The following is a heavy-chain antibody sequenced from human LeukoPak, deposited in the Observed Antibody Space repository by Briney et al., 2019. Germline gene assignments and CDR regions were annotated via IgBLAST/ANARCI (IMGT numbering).Heavy chain of an antibody. V-gene: IGHV4-30-4*08. CDR3: AREQQLERFYYYGMDV. D-gene: IGHD6-13*01. Sequence: SQTLSLTCTVSGGSITSDDYYWSWTRQAPGKGLEYIGYIYYTGDTHYHPSLKSRVTISLDTSKNQFSLKLNSVTAADTAVYYCAREQQLERFYYYGMDVWGQGTTVIVSS. CDR2: IYYTGDT. CDR1: GGSITSDDYY. J-gene: IGHJ6*02.